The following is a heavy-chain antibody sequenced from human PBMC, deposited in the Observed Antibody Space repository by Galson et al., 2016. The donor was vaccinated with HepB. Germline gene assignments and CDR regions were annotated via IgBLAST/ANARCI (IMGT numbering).Heavy chain of an antibody. CDR3: ERNGDSNSWPFFDY. CDR1: GYIFTSRV. CDR2: MNPDSGEV. Sequence: SVKVSCKASGYIFTSRVIHWVRQAPGHRLEWMGYMNPDSGEVKYSQSFQDRVAITSDTSATTSFLELSSLRSDDTAVYYCERNGDSNSWPFFDYWGQGTLVTVAS. J-gene: IGHJ4*02. D-gene: IGHD6-13*01. V-gene: IGHV1-3*01.